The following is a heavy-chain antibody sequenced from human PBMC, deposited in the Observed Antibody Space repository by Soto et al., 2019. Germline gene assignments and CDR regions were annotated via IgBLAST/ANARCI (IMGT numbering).Heavy chain of an antibody. J-gene: IGHJ6*03. V-gene: IGHV3-66*01. CDR3: ARDLSSSRGYYYYYMDV. Sequence: EVQLVESGGGLVQPGGSLRLSCAASGFTVSSNYMSWVRQAPGKGLEWVSVIYSGGSTYYADSVKGRFTISRDNSKNTLYLQMNSLRAEDTAVYYCARDLSSSRGYYYYYMDVWGKGTTVTVS. CDR1: GFTVSSNY. D-gene: IGHD6-6*01. CDR2: IYSGGST.